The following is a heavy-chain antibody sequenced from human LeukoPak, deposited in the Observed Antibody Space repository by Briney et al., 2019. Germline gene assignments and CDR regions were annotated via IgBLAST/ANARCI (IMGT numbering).Heavy chain of an antibody. V-gene: IGHV4-59*08. CDR3: ASSYFYDGNRYFDS. J-gene: IGHJ4*02. CDR2: IYYTGGT. CDR1: GGSITSYY. D-gene: IGHD5/OR15-5a*01. Sequence: SETLSLTCNVSGGSITSYYWNWMRQPPGKRLEWMGYIYYTGGTNSIPSLKSRLTLSMHTSKQPFSLKLSSVTAADTAIYYCASSYFYDGNRYFDSWGQGALVTVSS.